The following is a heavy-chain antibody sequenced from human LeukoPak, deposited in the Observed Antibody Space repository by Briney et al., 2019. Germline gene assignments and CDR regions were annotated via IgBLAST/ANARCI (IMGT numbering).Heavy chain of an antibody. CDR3: ARADSSGYYDAFDI. Sequence: GGSLRLSCAASGFTVSSNYMSWVRQAPGKGLEWVSVIYSGGSTYYADSVKGRFTISRDNSKNTLYLQMNSLGAEDTAVYYCARADSSGYYDAFDIWGQGTMVTVSS. D-gene: IGHD3-22*01. V-gene: IGHV3-66*01. J-gene: IGHJ3*02. CDR1: GFTVSSNY. CDR2: IYSGGST.